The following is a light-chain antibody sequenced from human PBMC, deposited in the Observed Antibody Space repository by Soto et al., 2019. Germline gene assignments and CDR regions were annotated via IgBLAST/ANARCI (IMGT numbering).Light chain of an antibody. V-gene: IGKV1-12*01. CDR2: AAS. J-gene: IGKJ3*01. CDR3: QQDSSFPFT. Sequence: DIQMTQSPSSVSASVGDRVTITCRASQAIGSWLAWYQQKPGKAPKLLIYAASSLQSGVPSRFSGSGSGTDFTLTINSLQPEDFATYHCQQDSSFPFTFGPGTRVDIE. CDR1: QAIGSW.